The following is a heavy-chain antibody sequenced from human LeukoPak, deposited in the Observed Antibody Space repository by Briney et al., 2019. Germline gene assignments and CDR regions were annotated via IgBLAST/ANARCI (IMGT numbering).Heavy chain of an antibody. Sequence: SETLSLACSVPVGSISSYYWSWIRQPPGKGLEWVGYIYYSGSTNYNPSLKSRVTISVDTSKNQFSLKLSSVTAADTAVYYCARVRPSSSLFGYLGQGNLVTGSS. CDR1: VGSISSYY. CDR3: ARVRPSSSLFGY. J-gene: IGHJ4*02. V-gene: IGHV4-59*01. D-gene: IGHD6-6*01. CDR2: IYYSGST.